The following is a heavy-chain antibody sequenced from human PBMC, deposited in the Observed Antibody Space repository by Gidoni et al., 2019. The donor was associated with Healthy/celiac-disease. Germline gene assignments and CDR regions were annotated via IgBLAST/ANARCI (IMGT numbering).Heavy chain of an antibody. D-gene: IGHD6-19*01. CDR3: ARDNRRIAVAGGHFDY. CDR1: GGTFSSYA. J-gene: IGHJ4*02. CDR2: IIPILGIA. Sequence: QVQLVQSGAEVKKPGSSVKVSCTASGGTFSSYAISWVRQAPGQGLEWMGRIIPILGIANYAQKFQGRVTITADKSTSTAYMELSSLRSEDTAVYYCARDNRRIAVAGGHFDYWGQGTLVTVSS. V-gene: IGHV1-69*04.